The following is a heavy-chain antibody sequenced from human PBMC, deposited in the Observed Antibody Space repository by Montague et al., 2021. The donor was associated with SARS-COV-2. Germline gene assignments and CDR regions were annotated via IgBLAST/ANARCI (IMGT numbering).Heavy chain of an antibody. V-gene: IGHV3-48*03. D-gene: IGHD2-21*01. J-gene: IGHJ6*02. CDR3: ARDRDWDDWCGMDV. CDR1: GFIVGDYA. CDR2: ISSSGGGSTK. Sequence: SLRLSCAASGFIVGDYAMHWVRQAPGKGLEWISYISSSGGGSTKHYTDSVKGRFTISRDNAKNSLYLQMNSLRVEDTAIYYCARDRDWDDWCGMDVWGQGTTVTVSS.